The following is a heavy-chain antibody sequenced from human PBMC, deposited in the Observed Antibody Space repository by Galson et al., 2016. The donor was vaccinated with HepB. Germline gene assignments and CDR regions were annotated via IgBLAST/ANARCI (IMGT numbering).Heavy chain of an antibody. CDR1: RFTFSSYG. Sequence: LRLSCAASRFTFSSYGMSWVRQAPGKGLEWVSLISGDGVTYYADSVKGRFTISRDHSDNSLYLQMNSLRAEDTAVYYCARRRGNTNFDYWGQGTLVTVSS. J-gene: IGHJ4*02. D-gene: IGHD3-10*01. V-gene: IGHV3-53*01. CDR2: ISGDGVT. CDR3: ARRRGNTNFDY.